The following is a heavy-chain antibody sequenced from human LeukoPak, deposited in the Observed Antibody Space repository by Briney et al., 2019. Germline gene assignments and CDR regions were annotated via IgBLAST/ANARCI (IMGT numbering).Heavy chain of an antibody. CDR2: ISAYNGNT. Sequence: GASVKVSCKASGYTFTSYGISWVRQAPGQGLEWMGWISAYNGNTNYTQKLQGRVTMTTDTSTSTAYTELRSLRSDDTAVYYCARYDRRFLEWLLLRRSTYDIWGQGTMVTVSS. J-gene: IGHJ3*02. D-gene: IGHD3-3*01. CDR3: ARYDRRFLEWLLLRRSTYDI. CDR1: GYTFTSYG. V-gene: IGHV1-18*01.